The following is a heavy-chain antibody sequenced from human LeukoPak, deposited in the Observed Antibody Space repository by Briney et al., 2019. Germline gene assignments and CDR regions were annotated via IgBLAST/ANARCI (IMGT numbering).Heavy chain of an antibody. J-gene: IGHJ1*01. CDR2: INHSGST. V-gene: IGHV4-34*01. Sequence: SETLSLTCAVYGGSFSGYYWSWIRQPPGKGLEWIGEINHSGSTNYNPSLKSRVTISVDTSKNQFSLKLSSVTAADTAVYYCARGPHCSGGSCYSWAKYCQHWGQGTLVTVSS. CDR3: ARGPHCSGGSCYSWAKYCQH. D-gene: IGHD2-15*01. CDR1: GGSFSGYY.